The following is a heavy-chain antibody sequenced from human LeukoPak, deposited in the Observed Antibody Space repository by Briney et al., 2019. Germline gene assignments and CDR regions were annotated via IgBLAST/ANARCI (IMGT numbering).Heavy chain of an antibody. J-gene: IGHJ4*02. CDR3: ARYYGSGSYYNPGPFDY. V-gene: IGHV1-69*13. Sequence: GASVKVSCKASGGTFSSYAISWVRQAPGQGLEWMGGIIPIFGTANYAQKFQGRVTITAGESTSTAYMELSSLRSEDTAVYYCARYYGSGSYYNPGPFDYWGQGTLVTVSS. CDR2: IIPIFGTA. CDR1: GGTFSSYA. D-gene: IGHD3-10*01.